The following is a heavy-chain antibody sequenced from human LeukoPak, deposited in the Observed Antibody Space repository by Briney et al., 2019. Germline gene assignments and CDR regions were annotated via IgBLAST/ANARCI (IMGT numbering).Heavy chain of an antibody. CDR3: ARGPYYDYVWGSYRTFDY. J-gene: IGHJ4*02. CDR1: GFTFCDYA. Sequence: GRSLSLSWTASGFTFCDYAMSWFRQAPGKGLEWVSAISGSGGSTYYADSVKGRFTISRDNSKNTLYLQMNSLRAEDTAVYYCARGPYYDYVWGSYRTFDYWGQGTLVTVSS. CDR2: ISGSGGST. D-gene: IGHD3-16*02. V-gene: IGHV3-23*01.